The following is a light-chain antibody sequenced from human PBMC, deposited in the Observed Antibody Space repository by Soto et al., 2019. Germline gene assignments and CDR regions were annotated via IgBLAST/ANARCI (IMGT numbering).Light chain of an antibody. J-gene: IGKJ2*01. CDR1: QRALFSSYSSNY. CDR2: WAS. CDR3: QQYYSTPYT. Sequence: DIVMTQSPDSLAVSLGERATINCKSSQRALFSSYSSNYLAWYQHKPGQSPDLLIYWASTRESGVPDRFNVSGSGTDFTLSISSVQPEDVAVYYCQQYYSTPYTFGQGTKLEI. V-gene: IGKV4-1*01.